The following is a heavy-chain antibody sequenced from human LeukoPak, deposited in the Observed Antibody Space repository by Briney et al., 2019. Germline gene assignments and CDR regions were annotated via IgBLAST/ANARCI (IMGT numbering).Heavy chain of an antibody. V-gene: IGHV3-7*01. J-gene: IGHJ6*03. Sequence: PGGSLRLSCAASGLTFSNYWMSWVRQGPGKGLEWVANIKHDGSEKYYTDSVKSRFTISRDNAKNSVYLQMNRLRAEDTAVYYCARVRREMKRSLGRTTEYSYYYYMDVWGKGTTVTVSS. CDR1: GLTFSNYW. D-gene: IGHD1/OR15-1a*01. CDR3: ARVRREMKRSLGRTTEYSYYYYMDV. CDR2: IKHDGSEK.